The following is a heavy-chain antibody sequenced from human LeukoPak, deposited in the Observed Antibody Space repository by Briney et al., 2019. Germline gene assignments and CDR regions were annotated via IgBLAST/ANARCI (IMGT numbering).Heavy chain of an antibody. CDR1: GTSITPYS. CDR3: ARHRAEMATITDDTFDM. J-gene: IGHJ3*02. Sequence: SETLSLTCSVSGTSITPYSWSWIRQPPGRGLEWIGYFYTSGNTHQNPSLKSRVTMSIDASKNQFSLRLSSMTAADTAVFYCARHRAEMATITDDTFDMWGQGTMVTVSS. V-gene: IGHV4-4*09. CDR2: FYTSGNT. D-gene: IGHD5-24*01.